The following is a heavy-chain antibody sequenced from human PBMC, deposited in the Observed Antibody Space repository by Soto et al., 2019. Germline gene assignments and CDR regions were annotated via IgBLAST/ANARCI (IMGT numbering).Heavy chain of an antibody. CDR3: LRGKDKDDSIVWHH. D-gene: IGHD3-3*02. J-gene: IGHJ5*02. V-gene: IGHV4-31*02. Sequence: CTWLRQLPVTGLEWIGVSHYSWATLYSPSLKGRVSISMERSKNQFSLKLSSVTAADTAVYYCLRGKDKDDSIVWHHWGQGTPVTVSP. CDR2: SHYSWAT.